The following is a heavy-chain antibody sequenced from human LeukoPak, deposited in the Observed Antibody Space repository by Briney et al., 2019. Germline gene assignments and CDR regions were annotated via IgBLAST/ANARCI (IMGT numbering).Heavy chain of an antibody. CDR3: ARDAVGAFDY. V-gene: IGHV3-30-3*01. CDR1: GFTFSSYA. D-gene: IGHD1-26*01. CDR2: ISYDGSNK. J-gene: IGHJ4*02. Sequence: PGGSLRLSCAASGFTFSSYAMHWVRQAPGKGLEWVAVISYDGSNKYYADSVKGRFTISRDNSKNTLYLQMNSPRAEDTAVYYCARDAVGAFDYWGQGTLVTVSS.